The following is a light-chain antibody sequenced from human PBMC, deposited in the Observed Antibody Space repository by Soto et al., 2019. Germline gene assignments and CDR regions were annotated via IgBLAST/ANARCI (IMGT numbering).Light chain of an antibody. CDR1: SSNIGNNY. Sequence: QSVLTQPPSVSAAPGQKVTISCSGSSSNIGNNYVSWYQQLPGTAPKLLIYDNNKRPSGIPDRLSGSKSGASASLAITGLQAEDEADYYCQSYDISLSASVFGGGTQLTVL. CDR3: QSYDISLSASV. CDR2: DNN. V-gene: IGLV1-51*01. J-gene: IGLJ2*01.